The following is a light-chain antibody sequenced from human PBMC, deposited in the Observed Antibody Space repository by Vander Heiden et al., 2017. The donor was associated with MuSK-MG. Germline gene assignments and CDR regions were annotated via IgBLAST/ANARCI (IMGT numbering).Light chain of an antibody. J-gene: IGKJ1*01. CDR3: QQYGSSPPWT. CDR2: GAS. V-gene: IGKV3-20*01. Sequence: IVFTQSPSPLALSPGERATLSCRASQSVSSSYLAWYQQKPGQAPRLLIYGASSRATGIPDRFSGSGSGTDFTLTISRLEPEDFAVYYCQQYGSSPPWTFGHGTKVDIK. CDR1: QSVSSSY.